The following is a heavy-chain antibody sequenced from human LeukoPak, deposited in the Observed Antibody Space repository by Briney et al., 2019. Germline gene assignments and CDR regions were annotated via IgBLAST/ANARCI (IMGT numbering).Heavy chain of an antibody. J-gene: IGHJ4*02. CDR1: GFTFSSYA. V-gene: IGHV3-30*04. Sequence: PGGSLRLSCAASGFTFSSYAMHWVRQAPGKGLEWVAVISYDGSNKYYADSVKGRFTISRDNSKNTLYLQMNSLRAEDTAVYYCAKLPYYYDSSGYYSDYWGQGTLVTVSS. D-gene: IGHD3-22*01. CDR3: AKLPYYYDSSGYYSDY. CDR2: ISYDGSNK.